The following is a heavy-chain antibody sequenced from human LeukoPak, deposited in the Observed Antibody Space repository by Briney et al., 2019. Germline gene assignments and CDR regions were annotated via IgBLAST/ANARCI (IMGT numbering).Heavy chain of an antibody. J-gene: IGHJ4*02. V-gene: IGHV4-39*07. CDR1: GASISSSRYY. Sequence: SETLSLTCTVSGASISSSRYYWGWIRQPPGKGLEWIGSISYSGTTYHNPSLKSRITISVDTSRNQFSLKLSSVTAADTAVYYCGRGRGVWGSYRYFDYWGQGTLVTVSS. CDR2: ISYSGTT. D-gene: IGHD3-16*02. CDR3: GRGRGVWGSYRYFDY.